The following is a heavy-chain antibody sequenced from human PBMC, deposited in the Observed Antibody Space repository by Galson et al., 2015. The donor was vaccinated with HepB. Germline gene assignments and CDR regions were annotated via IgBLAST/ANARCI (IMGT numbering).Heavy chain of an antibody. CDR2: IYYRGAT. Sequence: SETLSLTCTVSGGSISSYYWSWIRQPPGKGLEWLGHIYYRGATSYNPSLKSRVTISVDTSKNQFSLKLSSVTAADTAVYYCARRWLIVLMAHDAFDIWGQGTMVTVSS. CDR1: GGSISSYY. V-gene: IGHV4-59*08. D-gene: IGHD2-8*01. J-gene: IGHJ3*02. CDR3: ARRWLIVLMAHDAFDI.